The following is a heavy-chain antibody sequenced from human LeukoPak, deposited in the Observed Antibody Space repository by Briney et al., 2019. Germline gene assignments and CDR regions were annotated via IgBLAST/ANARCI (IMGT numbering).Heavy chain of an antibody. CDR1: GGSISSYY. CDR2: IYYSGST. D-gene: IGHD2-15*01. V-gene: IGHV4-59*12. CDR3: AREYCSGGTCYSSTFYYYYGMDV. J-gene: IGHJ6*02. Sequence: SETLSLTCTVSGGSISSYYWSWIRQPPGKGLEWIGYIYYSGSTYYNPSLKSRVTVSLDTSKNQFSLKLTSVTAADTAVYYCAREYCSGGTCYSSTFYYYYGMDVWGQGTTVTVSS.